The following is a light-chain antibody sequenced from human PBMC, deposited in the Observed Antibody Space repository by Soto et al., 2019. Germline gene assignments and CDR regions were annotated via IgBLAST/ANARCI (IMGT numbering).Light chain of an antibody. V-gene: IGKV3-20*01. J-gene: IGKJ2*01. Sequence: ELVLTQSPGTLSLSPGEGATLSCRASQSVSSTYLAWYQQKPGQAPRLLIYGASNRATGIPDRFSGSGSGTDFTLTISRLEPEDFAVYYCQQYGSSPPYTFGQGTKLEIK. CDR1: QSVSSTY. CDR3: QQYGSSPPYT. CDR2: GAS.